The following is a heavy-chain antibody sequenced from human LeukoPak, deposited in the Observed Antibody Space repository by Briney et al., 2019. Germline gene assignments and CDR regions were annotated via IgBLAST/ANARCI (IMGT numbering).Heavy chain of an antibody. V-gene: IGHV3-33*06. CDR1: GFTFSSYG. CDR2: IWYDGSNK. CDR3: AKGAHYYDSSGYAIERYYFDY. D-gene: IGHD3-22*01. Sequence: GGSLRLSCAASGFTFSSYGMHWVRQAPGKGLEWVAVIWYDGSNKYYADSVKGRFTISRDNSKNTLYLQMNSLRAEDTAVYYCAKGAHYYDSSGYAIERYYFDYWGQGTLVTVSS. J-gene: IGHJ4*02.